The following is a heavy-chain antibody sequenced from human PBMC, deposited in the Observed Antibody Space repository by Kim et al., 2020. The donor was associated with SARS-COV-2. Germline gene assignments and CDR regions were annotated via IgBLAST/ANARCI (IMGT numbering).Heavy chain of an antibody. CDR3: AREESIAAHPTLDY. J-gene: IGHJ4*02. D-gene: IGHD6-6*01. V-gene: IGHV6-1*01. Sequence: AVSVKRRITINPDTSTNQCSLQLNSVTPEDTAVYYCAREESIAAHPTLDYWGQGTLVTVSS.